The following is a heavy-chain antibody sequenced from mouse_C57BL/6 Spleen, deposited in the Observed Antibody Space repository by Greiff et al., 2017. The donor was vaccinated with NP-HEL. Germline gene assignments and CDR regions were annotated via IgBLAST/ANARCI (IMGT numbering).Heavy chain of an antibody. Sequence: QVQLQQPGAELVKPGASVKVSCKASGYTFTSYWMHWVKQRPGQGLEWIGRIHPSDSDTNYNQKFKGKATLTVDKSSSTAYMQLSSLTSEDSAVYYCAISPLTAGSSYPYYFDYWGQGTTLTVSS. CDR3: AISPLTAGSSYPYYFDY. D-gene: IGHD1-1*01. CDR1: GYTFTSYW. V-gene: IGHV1-74*01. J-gene: IGHJ2*01. CDR2: IHPSDSDT.